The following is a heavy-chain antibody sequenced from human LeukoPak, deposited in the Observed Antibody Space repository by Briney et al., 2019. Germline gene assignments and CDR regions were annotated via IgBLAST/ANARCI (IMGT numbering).Heavy chain of an antibody. J-gene: IGHJ3*02. CDR2: INPNSGGT. Sequence: ASVKVSCKASGYTFTGYYMHWVRQAPGQGLEWMGWINPNSGGTNYAQKFQGRVTMTWDTSISTAYMELSRLRSDDTAVYYCARARGTVTTSAFDIWGQGTMVTVSS. D-gene: IGHD4-17*01. V-gene: IGHV1-2*02. CDR3: ARARGTVTTSAFDI. CDR1: GYTFTGYY.